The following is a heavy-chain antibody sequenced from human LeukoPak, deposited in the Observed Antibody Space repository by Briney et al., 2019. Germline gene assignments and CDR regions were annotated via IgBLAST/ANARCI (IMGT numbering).Heavy chain of an antibody. Sequence: ASVKVSCKASGYTFTSYYMHWVRQAPGQGLEWMGIINPSGGSTSYAQKFQGRVTMTRDTSTSTVYMELSSLRSEDTAVYYCARDKGWYDSSGYYYVGVLGDWGQGTLVTVSS. V-gene: IGHV1-46*01. J-gene: IGHJ4*02. CDR1: GYTFTSYY. D-gene: IGHD3-22*01. CDR2: INPSGGST. CDR3: ARDKGWYDSSGYYYVGVLGD.